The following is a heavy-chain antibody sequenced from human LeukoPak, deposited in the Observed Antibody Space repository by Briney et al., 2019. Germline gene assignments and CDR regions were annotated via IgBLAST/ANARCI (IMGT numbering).Heavy chain of an antibody. V-gene: IGHV4-39*07. D-gene: IGHD4-17*01. J-gene: IGHJ5*02. Sequence: SETLSLTCTVSGGSISSSTYYWGWIRQPPGKGLEWIGSIYYSGSTYYNPSLKSRVTISVDTSKNQFSLKLTSVTAADTAVYYCARDPYGDYVFDPWGQGTLVTVSS. CDR3: ARDPYGDYVFDP. CDR1: GGSISSSTYY. CDR2: IYYSGST.